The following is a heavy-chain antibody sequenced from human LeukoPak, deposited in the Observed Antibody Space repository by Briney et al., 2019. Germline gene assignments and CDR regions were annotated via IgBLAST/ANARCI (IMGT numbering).Heavy chain of an antibody. D-gene: IGHD6-13*01. J-gene: IGHJ4*02. Sequence: SETLSLTCTVSGGSISSYYWNWIRQPPGKGLEWIGYIYNNGRTYYNPSLKSRVTISVDTSKNLFSLKVSSVTAADAAVYYCARGRSSSWSSFDYWGQGTLVTVSS. CDR1: GGSISSYY. V-gene: IGHV4-4*09. CDR2: IYNNGRT. CDR3: ARGRSSSWSSFDY.